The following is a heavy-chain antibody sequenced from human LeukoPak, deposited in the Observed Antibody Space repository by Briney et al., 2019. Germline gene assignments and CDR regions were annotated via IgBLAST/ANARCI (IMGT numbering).Heavy chain of an antibody. J-gene: IGHJ4*02. CDR2: IYTSGST. CDR3: ARGEFTAMVIPEGGSFDY. Sequence: SETLSLTCTVSGGSISSYYWSWIRQPAGKGLECIGRIYTSGSTNYNPSLKSRVTMSVDTSKNQFSLKLSSVTAADTAVYYCARGEFTAMVIPEGGSFDYWGQGTLVTVSS. CDR1: GGSISSYY. V-gene: IGHV4-4*07. D-gene: IGHD5-18*01.